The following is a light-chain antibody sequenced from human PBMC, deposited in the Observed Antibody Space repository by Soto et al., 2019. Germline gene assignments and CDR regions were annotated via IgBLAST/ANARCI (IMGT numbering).Light chain of an antibody. CDR1: RSDVGAYNY. Sequence: QSALTQPASVSGSPGQSITISCIGTRSDVGAYNYVSWYQRHPGKGPKLLIYDVNSRPSGVSPRFSGSKFGNTASLTISGLQAEDEADYFRSSYTSSDTLYVFGSGTKLTVL. CDR3: SSYTSSDTLYV. V-gene: IGLV2-14*01. CDR2: DVN. J-gene: IGLJ1*01.